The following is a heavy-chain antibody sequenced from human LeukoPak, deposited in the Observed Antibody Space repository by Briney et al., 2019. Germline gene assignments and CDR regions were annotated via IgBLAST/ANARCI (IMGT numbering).Heavy chain of an antibody. J-gene: IGHJ4*02. CDR1: GFPFSSYL. D-gene: IGHD3-9*01. CDR3: ALGYYDILTGYRGYFDY. Sequence: GGPLRLPCSAWGFPFSSYLMHELRPAPERGVVGVSRINSDGSSTSYADSAKGRFTISRDNAKNTLYLQMNSLSAEDTAVYYCALGYYDILTGYRGYFDYWSQGTLVTVSS. CDR2: INSDGSST. V-gene: IGHV3-74*01.